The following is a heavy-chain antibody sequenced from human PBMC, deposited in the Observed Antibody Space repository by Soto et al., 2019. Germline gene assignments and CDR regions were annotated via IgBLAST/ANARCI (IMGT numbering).Heavy chain of an antibody. CDR2: IIPIFGTA. CDR3: AREIYDDYDSSGFDH. V-gene: IGHV1-69*13. D-gene: IGHD3-22*01. CDR1: GGTFSSYA. Sequence: GASVKVSCKASGGTFSSYAISWVRQAPGQGLEWLGGIIPIFGTANYAQKFQGRVTITADESTSTAYMELSSLRAEDTAVYYCAREIYDDYDSSGFDHWGQGTLVTVSS. J-gene: IGHJ4*02.